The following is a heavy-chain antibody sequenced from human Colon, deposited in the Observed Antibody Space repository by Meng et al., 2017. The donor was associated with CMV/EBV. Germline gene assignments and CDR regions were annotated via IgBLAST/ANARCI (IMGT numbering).Heavy chain of an antibody. CDR2: INTHTGNP. CDR1: GYSFTTYT. J-gene: IGHJ4*02. D-gene: IGHD7-27*01. CDR3: TRGSTWGY. V-gene: IGHV7-4-1*02. Sequence: NVSCTASGYSFTTYTINLVRQAPGQGLEWMGSINTHTGNPTYAQGLTGRFAFSSDAAITTAYLHISSLEPEDTAVYYCTRGSTWGYWGQGTLVTVSS.